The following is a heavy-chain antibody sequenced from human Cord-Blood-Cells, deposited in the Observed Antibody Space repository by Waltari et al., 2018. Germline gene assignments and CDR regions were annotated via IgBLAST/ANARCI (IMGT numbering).Heavy chain of an antibody. D-gene: IGHD4-4*01. V-gene: IGHV1-69*09. Sequence: QVQLVQSGAEVKKPGSSVKVSCKASGGTFSSYAIRWVRQAPGQGLWWVGRIIPIRGIANYAKKFQGRVTITADKSTSTAYMELSSLRSEDTTVYYCARVSGVSNYGYWGQGTLVTVSS. CDR2: IIPIRGIA. CDR3: ARVSGVSNYGY. CDR1: GGTFSSYA. J-gene: IGHJ4*02.